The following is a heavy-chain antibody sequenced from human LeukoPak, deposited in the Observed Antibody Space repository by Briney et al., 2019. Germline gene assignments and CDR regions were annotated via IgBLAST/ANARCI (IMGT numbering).Heavy chain of an antibody. CDR3: AIMHGYYDGSGYWVQ. CDR2: ISPNADRT. Sequence: GGSLRLSCAASGFTFGSYGMSWVRQAPGKGLEWVSFISPNADRTSYADSVEGRFTISRDNPRNTLYMQMNSLRDEDTALYYCAIMHGYYDGSGYWVQWGQGTLVTVSS. D-gene: IGHD3-22*01. V-gene: IGHV3-23*01. CDR1: GFTFGSYG. J-gene: IGHJ1*01.